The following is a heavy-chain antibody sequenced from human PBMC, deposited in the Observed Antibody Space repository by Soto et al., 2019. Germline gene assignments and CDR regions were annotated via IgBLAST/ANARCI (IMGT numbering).Heavy chain of an antibody. V-gene: IGHV4-59*01. CDR3: ARENYGEDYYYYMDV. CDR2: IYYSGST. D-gene: IGHD3-10*01. CDR1: GGSISSYY. Sequence: QVQLQESGPGLVKPSETLSLTCTVSGGSISSYYWSWIRQPPGKGLEWIGYIYYSGSTNYNPSLKSRVTISVDTSKNQFSLKLSSVTAADTAVYYCARENYGEDYYYYMDVWGKGTTVTVSS. J-gene: IGHJ6*03.